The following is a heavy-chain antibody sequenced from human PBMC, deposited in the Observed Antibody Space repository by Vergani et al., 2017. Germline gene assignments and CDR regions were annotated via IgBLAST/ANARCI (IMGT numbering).Heavy chain of an antibody. CDR3: ARGVVVVPAALRGGGRRYYYYMDV. V-gene: IGHV1-69*01. Sequence: QVQLVQSGAEVKKPGSSVKVSCKASGGTFSSYAISWVRQAPGQGLEWMGGIIPIFGTANYAQKFQGRVTITADESTSTAYMELSSLRSEDTAVYYCARGVVVVPAALRGGGRRYYYYMDVWGKXP. CDR2: IIPIFGTA. J-gene: IGHJ6*03. D-gene: IGHD2-2*01. CDR1: GGTFSSYA.